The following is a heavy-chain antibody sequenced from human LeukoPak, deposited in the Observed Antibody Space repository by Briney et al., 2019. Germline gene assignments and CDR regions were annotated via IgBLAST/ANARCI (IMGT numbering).Heavy chain of an antibody. J-gene: IGHJ4*02. Sequence: GGSLRLSCAASGFTFDDYAMHWVRQAPGKGLEWVSGISWNSGSIGYADSVKGRFTISRDNAKNSLYLQMNSPRAEDTALYYCAKVGNDYFDYWGQGTLVTVSS. CDR1: GFTFDDYA. V-gene: IGHV3-9*01. CDR3: AKVGNDYFDY. D-gene: IGHD4-23*01. CDR2: ISWNSGSI.